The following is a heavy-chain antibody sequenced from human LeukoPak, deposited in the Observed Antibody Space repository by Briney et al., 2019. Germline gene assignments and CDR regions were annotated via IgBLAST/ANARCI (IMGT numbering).Heavy chain of an antibody. CDR1: GYTLTDLS. CDR2: FDPEDGET. V-gene: IGHV1-24*01. J-gene: IGHJ3*02. D-gene: IGHD3-10*01. Sequence: ASVKVSCKVSGYTLTDLSMHWVRQAPGKGLEWMGGFDPEDGETIYAQKFQGRLTMTEDTSTDTAYMELSSLSSEDTAVYYCATDRITMVRGVSDAFDIWGQGTMVTVSS. CDR3: ATDRITMVRGVSDAFDI.